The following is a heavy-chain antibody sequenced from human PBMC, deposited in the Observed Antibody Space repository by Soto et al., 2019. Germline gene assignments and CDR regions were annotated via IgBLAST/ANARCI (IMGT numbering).Heavy chain of an antibody. CDR1: GGSISSGDYY. Sequence: PSETLSLTCTVSGGSISSGDYYWSWIRQPPGKGLEWIGSIYHSGSTYYNPSLKSRVTISVDTSKNQFSLKLSSVTAADTAVYYCASFVMDTAMVHYWGQGTLVTVSS. CDR3: ASFVMDTAMVHY. D-gene: IGHD5-18*01. V-gene: IGHV4-39*07. CDR2: IYHSGST. J-gene: IGHJ4*02.